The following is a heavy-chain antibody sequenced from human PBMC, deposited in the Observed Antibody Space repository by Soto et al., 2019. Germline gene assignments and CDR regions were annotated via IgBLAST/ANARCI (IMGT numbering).Heavy chain of an antibody. V-gene: IGHV4-39*01. Sequence: SETMSLTCTVSGGSISTSSYYWGWIRQPPGKGLEWIGSIFYSGTTYYNPSLKSRVTISVDTSKNQFSLKLSCDTVGDTAIYFCARHAILWVPAAIGPWGQGSLVPVSS. J-gene: IGHJ5*02. CDR3: ARHAILWVPAAIGP. D-gene: IGHD2-2*01. CDR2: IFYSGTT. CDR1: GGSISTSSYY.